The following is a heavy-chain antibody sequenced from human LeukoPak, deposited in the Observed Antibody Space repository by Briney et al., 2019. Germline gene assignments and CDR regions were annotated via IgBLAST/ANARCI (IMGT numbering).Heavy chain of an antibody. CDR1: GFSFSDHY. D-gene: IGHD6-6*01. V-gene: IGHV3-72*01. CDR2: SRDKTKSYTT. CDR3: AVSIDYHYGMDV. Sequence: GGSLRLSCAASGFSFSDHYMDWVRQAPGKGLEWVARSRDKTKSYTTDYAASVKGRFTISRDDSKNSLCLQMNSLKTEDTAVYYCAVSIDYHYGMDVWGQGTTVTVSS. J-gene: IGHJ6*02.